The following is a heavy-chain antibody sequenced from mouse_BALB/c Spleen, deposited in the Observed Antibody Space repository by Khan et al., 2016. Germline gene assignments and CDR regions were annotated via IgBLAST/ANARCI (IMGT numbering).Heavy chain of an antibody. D-gene: IGHD2-10*01. CDR2: IWGGGST. CDR1: GISLYRYS. J-gene: IGHJ4*01. V-gene: IGHV2-6-4*01. CDR3: ARSLLWPAMDY. Sequence: VQLQESGPGLVAPSQSLSITCTVSGISLYRYSVHWVRQPPGKGLEWLGMIWGGGSTDYNSALKSRLTISKDNSKSQVFLKMNSLQTDDTAVYFSARSLLWPAMDYWGQGTSVIVSS.